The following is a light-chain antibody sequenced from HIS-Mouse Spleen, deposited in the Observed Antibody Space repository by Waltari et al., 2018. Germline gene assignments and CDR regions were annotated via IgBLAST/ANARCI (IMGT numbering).Light chain of an antibody. V-gene: IGLV3-10*01. Sequence: SYELTQPPSVSVSPGQTARTPCSGDALPEKYAYWYQQKSGQAPVLVIYEDSKRPSGIPERFSGSSSGTMATLTISGAQVEDEADYYCYSTDSSGNHRVFGGVTKLTVL. CDR2: EDS. J-gene: IGLJ2*01. CDR1: ALPEKY. CDR3: YSTDSSGNHRV.